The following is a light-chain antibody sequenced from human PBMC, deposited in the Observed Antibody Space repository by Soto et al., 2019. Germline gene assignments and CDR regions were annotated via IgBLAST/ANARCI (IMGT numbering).Light chain of an antibody. V-gene: IGLV2-14*01. Sequence: QSVLTQPASVSGSPGQSITITCTGTSSDVGAHNFVSWYQQHPGKTPKVIIYDVTNRPSGVSDRFSGSKSGNTASLTISGLQAEDEAHYYCSSYTSTTILEALFGGGTKLTVL. CDR2: DVT. J-gene: IGLJ2*01. CDR3: SSYTSTTILEAL. CDR1: SSDVGAHNF.